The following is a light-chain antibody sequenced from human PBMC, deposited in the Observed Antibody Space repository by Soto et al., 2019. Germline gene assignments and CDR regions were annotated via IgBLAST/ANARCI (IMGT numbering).Light chain of an antibody. CDR1: SSDVGGYNY. CDR2: EVS. J-gene: IGLJ3*02. CDR3: SSYAGSNNLV. V-gene: IGLV2-8*01. Sequence: QSALTQPPSASGSPGQSVTISCTGTSSDVGGYNYVSWYQQHPGKAPKLMIYEVSERPSGVPDRFSGSKSGNTASLTVSGLHAEDEDDYYCSSYAGSNNLVFGGGTKLTVL.